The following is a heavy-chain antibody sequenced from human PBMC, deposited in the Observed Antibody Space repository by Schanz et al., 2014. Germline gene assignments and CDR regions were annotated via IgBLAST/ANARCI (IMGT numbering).Heavy chain of an antibody. Sequence: QVQLVQSGAEVKKPGASVKVSCKASGYTFTSYGINWVRQAPGQGLEWMGWISAYNGNTNYAPKVQGRVTVTTDTSTSTVYMELRSLTSDDTAVYYCAGAFDSSGYYFDYWGQGTLXTVSS. CDR3: AGAFDSSGYYFDY. J-gene: IGHJ4*02. V-gene: IGHV1-18*01. D-gene: IGHD3-22*01. CDR1: GYTFTSYG. CDR2: ISAYNGNT.